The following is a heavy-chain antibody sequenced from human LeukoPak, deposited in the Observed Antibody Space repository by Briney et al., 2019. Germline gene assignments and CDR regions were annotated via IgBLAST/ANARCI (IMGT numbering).Heavy chain of an antibody. V-gene: IGHV1-69*05. D-gene: IGHD3-10*01. CDR1: GGTFSSYA. Sequence: SVKVSCEASGGTFSSYAISWVRQAPGQGLEWMGRIIPIFGTANYAQKFQGRVTITTDESTSTAYMELSSLRSEDTAVYYCASKADVLLESLGAFDIWGQGTMVTVSS. CDR2: IIPIFGTA. J-gene: IGHJ3*02. CDR3: ASKADVLLESLGAFDI.